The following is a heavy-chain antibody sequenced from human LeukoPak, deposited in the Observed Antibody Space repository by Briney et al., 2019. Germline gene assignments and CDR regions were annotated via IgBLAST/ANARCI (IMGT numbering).Heavy chain of an antibody. D-gene: IGHD6-19*01. CDR2: MNPNSGNT. J-gene: IGHJ4*02. Sequence: ASVTVSFKSSVYTFTKYDINWVGQATGQGLEGMGWMNPNSGNTGYAQKFQGRVTMTRNTSISTAYMELSSLRSEDTAVYYCARGRRYIAVAGKVERYFDYWGQGTLVTVSS. CDR3: ARGRRYIAVAGKVERYFDY. V-gene: IGHV1-8*01. CDR1: VYTFTKYD.